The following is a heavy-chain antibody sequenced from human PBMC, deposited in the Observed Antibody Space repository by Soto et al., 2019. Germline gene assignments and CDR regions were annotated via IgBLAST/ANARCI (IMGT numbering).Heavy chain of an antibody. J-gene: IGHJ6*03. CDR2: INAGNGNT. Sequence: ASVKVSCKASGYTFTSYAMHWVRQAPGQRLEWMGWINAGNGNTKYSQKFQGRVTITRDTSASTAYMELSSLRSEDTAVYYCARDRDHYCYYYYMDVWGKGTTVTVSS. CDR1: GYTFTSYA. V-gene: IGHV1-3*01. CDR3: ARDRDHYCYYYYMDV.